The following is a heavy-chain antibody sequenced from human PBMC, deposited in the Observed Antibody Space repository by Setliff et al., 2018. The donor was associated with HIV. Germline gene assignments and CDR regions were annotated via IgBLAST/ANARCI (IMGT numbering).Heavy chain of an antibody. CDR2: IKSKTDGGTT. D-gene: IGHD6-19*01. Sequence: PGGSLRLSCAASGFTFSNAWMSWVRQAPGKGLEWVGRIKSKTDGGTTDYAAPVKGRFTISRDDSKNTLYLQMNSLKTEDTAVYYCTTDLTPNYSSGWFDAFDIWGQGTMVTVSS. CDR3: TTDLTPNYSSGWFDAFDI. V-gene: IGHV3-15*01. J-gene: IGHJ3*02. CDR1: GFTFSNAW.